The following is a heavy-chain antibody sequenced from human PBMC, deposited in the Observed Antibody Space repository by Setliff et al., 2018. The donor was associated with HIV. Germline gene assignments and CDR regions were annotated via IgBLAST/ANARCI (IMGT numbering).Heavy chain of an antibody. CDR3: ARESPPDY. CDR2: IRDKTYGGTT. V-gene: IGHV3-49*04. Sequence: GGSLRLSCTTAGFDIGDYVISWVRQAPGEGLEWTGFIRDKTYGGTTSYAPSLKDRITISRDDSKNIAYLQMSSLKTEDTAVYYCARESPPDYWGLGTLVTVSS. CDR1: GFDIGDYV. J-gene: IGHJ4*02.